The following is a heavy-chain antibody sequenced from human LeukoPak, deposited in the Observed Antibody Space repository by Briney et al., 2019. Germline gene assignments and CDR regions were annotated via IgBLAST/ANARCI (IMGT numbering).Heavy chain of an antibody. CDR3: ARDLLGWELHYFDY. Sequence: GGSLRLSCAASGFTFSSYGMHWVRQAPGKGLEWVAFIRYDGSNKYYADSVKGRFTISRDNSKNTLYLQMNSLRAEDTAVYYCARDLLGWELHYFDYWGQGTLVTVSS. CDR1: GFTFSSYG. CDR2: IRYDGSNK. V-gene: IGHV3-30*02. D-gene: IGHD1-26*01. J-gene: IGHJ4*02.